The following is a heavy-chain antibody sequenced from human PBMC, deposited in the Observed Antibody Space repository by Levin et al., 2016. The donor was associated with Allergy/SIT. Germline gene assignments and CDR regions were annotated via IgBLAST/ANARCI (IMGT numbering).Heavy chain of an antibody. CDR2: ISAYNGNT. J-gene: IGHJ4*02. CDR1: GYTFTSYG. V-gene: IGHV1-18*01. D-gene: IGHD3-10*01. Sequence: ASVKVSCKASGYTFTSYGISWVRQAPGQGLEWMGWISAYNGNTNYAQKLQGRVTMTTDTSTSTAYMELRSLRSDDTAVYYCARGRMVRGVIIFFDYWGQGTLVTVSS. CDR3: ARGRMVRGVIIFFDY.